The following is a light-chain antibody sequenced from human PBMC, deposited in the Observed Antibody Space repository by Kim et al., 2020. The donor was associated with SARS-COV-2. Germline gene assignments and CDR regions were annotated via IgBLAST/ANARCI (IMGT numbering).Light chain of an antibody. J-gene: IGKJ2*01. CDR2: GAS. V-gene: IGKV3-20*01. CDR3: QQYGSSPLYT. CDR1: QSVSSSY. Sequence: SPGERATLSCRASQSVSSSYLAWYQQKPGQAPRLLIYGASSRATGIPDWFSGSGSGTDFTLTISRLEPEDFAVYYCQQYGSSPLYTFGQGTKLEIK.